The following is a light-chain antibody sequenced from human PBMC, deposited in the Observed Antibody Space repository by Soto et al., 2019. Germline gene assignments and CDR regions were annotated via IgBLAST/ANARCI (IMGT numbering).Light chain of an antibody. CDR1: QSVSSY. J-gene: IGKJ4*01. CDR2: GAS. Sequence: EIVLTQSPVTLSFSPGERATLSCRASQSVSSYLAWYQQKPGQAPRLLIYGASTRATGIPARFSGSGSGTEFTLTISSLQSEDFAVYYCQQYNNWPLTFGAGTKVDIK. V-gene: IGKV3-15*01. CDR3: QQYNNWPLT.